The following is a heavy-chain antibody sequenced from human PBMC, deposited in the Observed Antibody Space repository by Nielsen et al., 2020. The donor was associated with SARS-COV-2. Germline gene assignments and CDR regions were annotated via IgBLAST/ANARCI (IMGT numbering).Heavy chain of an antibody. CDR3: AKDWTAIVVVPSGGVDY. CDR1: GFTFSTYG. D-gene: IGHD2-15*01. Sequence: GGSLRLSCAASGFTFSTYGMHWVRQAPGKGLEWVAAISYDRSNKYYVDSVKGRFTISRDNSKNTLYLQMSSLREEDTAVYYCAKDWTAIVVVPSGGVDYWGQGTLVTVS. J-gene: IGHJ4*02. V-gene: IGHV3-30*18. CDR2: ISYDRSNK.